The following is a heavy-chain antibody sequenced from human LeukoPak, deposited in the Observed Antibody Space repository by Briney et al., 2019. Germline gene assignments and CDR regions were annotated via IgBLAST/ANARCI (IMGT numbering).Heavy chain of an antibody. D-gene: IGHD3-10*01. CDR2: MNPNSGNT. Sequence: ASVKVSCKASGYTFTSYDINGVRQATGQGLEWMGWMNPNSGNTDYAQKFHGRATMNRNTSINTDYMELSSLRSEDTAVYYCARGTRGFLLWGQGTLVTVSS. J-gene: IGHJ4*02. V-gene: IGHV1-8*01. CDR1: GYTFTSYD. CDR3: ARGTRGFLL.